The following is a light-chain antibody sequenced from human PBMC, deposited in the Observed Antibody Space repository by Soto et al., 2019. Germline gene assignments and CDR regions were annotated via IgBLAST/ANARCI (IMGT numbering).Light chain of an antibody. CDR2: KAS. CDR3: QQYNDNWT. V-gene: IGKV1-5*03. Sequence: DIQMTQSPSTLSAPVGDRVTITCRASQSISSWLAWYQQKPGKAPRLLIYKASNLESGVPSRFSGSGSGTEFTLTISSLQPDDSATYYCQQYNDNWTLCQGTSVDIK. CDR1: QSISSW. J-gene: IGKJ1*01.